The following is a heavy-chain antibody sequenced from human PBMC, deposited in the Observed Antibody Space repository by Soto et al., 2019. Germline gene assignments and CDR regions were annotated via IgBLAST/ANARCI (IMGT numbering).Heavy chain of an antibody. D-gene: IGHD3-22*01. Sequence: PGGSLRLSCAASGFTVSSNYMSWVRQAPGKGLEWVSVIYSGGSTYYADSVKGRFTISRDNSKNTLYLQMNSLRAEDTAVYYWARTHDYDRSGSLAEWGKGTLVTVS. V-gene: IGHV3-53*01. CDR1: GFTVSSNY. CDR3: ARTHDYDRSGSLAE. CDR2: IYSGGST. J-gene: IGHJ4*02.